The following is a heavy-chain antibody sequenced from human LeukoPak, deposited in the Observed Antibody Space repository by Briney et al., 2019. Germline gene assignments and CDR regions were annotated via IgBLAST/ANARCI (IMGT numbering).Heavy chain of an antibody. V-gene: IGHV4-4*07. Sequence: SETLSLTCTVSGGSISSCYWSWIRQPAGKGLEWIGRIYTSGSTNYNPSLKSRVTMSVDTSKNQFSLKLSSVTAADTAVYYCARDGYSNSWHFFDYWGQGTLVTVSS. J-gene: IGHJ4*02. CDR2: IYTSGST. CDR1: GGSISSCY. CDR3: ARDGYSNSWHFFDY. D-gene: IGHD6-13*01.